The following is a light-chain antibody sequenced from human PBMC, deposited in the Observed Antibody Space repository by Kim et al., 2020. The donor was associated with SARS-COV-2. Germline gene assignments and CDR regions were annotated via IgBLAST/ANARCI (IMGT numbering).Light chain of an antibody. CDR1: SSDFGNFEL. Sequence: QSASVSGSPGQSITISCTATSSDFGNFELVSWYQQHPGKAPKLMIYEVTKRPSGVSSRFSGSKSGSTASLTISGLQAEDEADYYCCSYAGSTTSVFGGGTHLTVL. CDR3: CSYAGSTTSV. V-gene: IGLV2-23*02. J-gene: IGLJ2*01. CDR2: EVT.